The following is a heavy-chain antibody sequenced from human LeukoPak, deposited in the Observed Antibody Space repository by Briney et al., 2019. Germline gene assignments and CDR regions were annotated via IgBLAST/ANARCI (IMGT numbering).Heavy chain of an antibody. CDR2: ISYDGSIQ. CDR1: GFTFSAYA. D-gene: IGHD6-13*01. V-gene: IGHV3-30*04. J-gene: IGHJ5*02. Sequence: GGSLRLSCVASGFTFSAYAMYWARQAPGKGLQWVALISYDGSIQYYADSVKGRFTVSRDNSKNTLYLEIISLRPEDTAVYFCLPIFYRSIEKSGDWFDPWGQGTLVTASS. CDR3: LPIFYRSIEKSGDWFDP.